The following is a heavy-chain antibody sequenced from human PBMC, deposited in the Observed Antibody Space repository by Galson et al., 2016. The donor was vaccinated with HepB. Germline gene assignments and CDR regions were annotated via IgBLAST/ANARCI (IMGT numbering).Heavy chain of an antibody. CDR2: IYHDGST. V-gene: IGHV4-59*08. CDR3: ARHEASNVAMRVDY. CDR1: GGSMINYY. Sequence: ETLSLTCTVSGGSMINYYWSWIRQPSGKGLEWIGYIYHDGSTKYSPSLKSRVTISVDTSENQLSLKLGSVTAADTAVYFCARHEASNVAMRVDYWGQGTLVTVSS. J-gene: IGHJ4*02. D-gene: IGHD2-2*01.